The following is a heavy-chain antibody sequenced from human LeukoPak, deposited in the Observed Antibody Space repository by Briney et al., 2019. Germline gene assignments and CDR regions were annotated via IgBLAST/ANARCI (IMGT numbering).Heavy chain of an antibody. Sequence: SETLSLTCTVSGGSISSGSYYWGCIRQPPGKGLEWIGSFDQSGSTYYNPSLKSRVTISVDTSKNQCSLKLSSVTAADTAVYYCARSTDHDYGDYGWVDYWGQGTLVTVSS. V-gene: IGHV4-39*07. CDR1: GGSISSGSYY. J-gene: IGHJ4*02. D-gene: IGHD4-17*01. CDR3: ARSTDHDYGDYGWVDY. CDR2: FDQSGST.